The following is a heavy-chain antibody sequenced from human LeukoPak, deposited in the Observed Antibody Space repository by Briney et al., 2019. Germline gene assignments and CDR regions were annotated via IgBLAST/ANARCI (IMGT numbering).Heavy chain of an antibody. V-gene: IGHV3-7*01. CDR3: ARQSPIVGATFAH. CDR1: GFTFSSYW. D-gene: IGHD1-26*01. Sequence: GGSLRLSCAASGFTFSSYWMNWARQAPGKGLEWVASINHNGNVNYYVDSVKGRFTISRDNAKNSLYLQMNSLRAEDTAVYYCARQSPIVGATFAHWGQGTLVTVSS. CDR2: INHNGNVN. J-gene: IGHJ5*02.